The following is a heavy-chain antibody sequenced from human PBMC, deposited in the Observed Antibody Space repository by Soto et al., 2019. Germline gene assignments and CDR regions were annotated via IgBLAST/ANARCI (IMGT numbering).Heavy chain of an antibody. D-gene: IGHD6-13*01. CDR1: GFTFSNYP. V-gene: IGHV3-23*01. J-gene: IGHJ4*02. CDR3: AKDQGSSWYEIDY. CDR2: ISGSGGST. Sequence: GGSLRLSCAASGFTFSNYPVTWVRQAPGKGLEWVSTISGSGGSTYYADSVKGRFTISRDNSKNTLYLQMNSLRTEDTAVYYCAKDQGSSWYEIDYWGQGT.